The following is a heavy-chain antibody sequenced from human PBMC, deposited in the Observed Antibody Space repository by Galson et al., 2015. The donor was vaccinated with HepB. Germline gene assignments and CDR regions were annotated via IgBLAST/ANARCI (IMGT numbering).Heavy chain of an antibody. J-gene: IGHJ5*02. D-gene: IGHD3-3*02. CDR2: IGSSISYI. CDR3: ARAGSRIFGVVIIGWFDP. Sequence: SLRLSCAASGFSVNYYTMNWVRQAPGKGLEWVSAIGSSISYIYYADSVKGRFTISRDNAKNSLYLQMSSLRAEDTAVYYCARAGSRIFGVVIIGWFDPWGQGTLVTVSS. CDR1: GFSVNYYT. V-gene: IGHV3-21*01.